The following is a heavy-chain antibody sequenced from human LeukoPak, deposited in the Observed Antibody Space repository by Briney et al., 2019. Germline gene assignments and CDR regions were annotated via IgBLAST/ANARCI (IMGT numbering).Heavy chain of an antibody. CDR2: IGTAGDP. CDR3: ANRRNYALDY. D-gene: IGHD3-3*01. Sequence: GGSLRLSCAASGFTFSSYDMHWVRQATGKGLEWVSAIGTAGDPYYPGSVKGRFTISRENAKNALYLQMNSLRDEDTAIYYCANRRNYALDYWGQGTLVTVSS. V-gene: IGHV3-13*05. CDR1: GFTFSSYD. J-gene: IGHJ4*02.